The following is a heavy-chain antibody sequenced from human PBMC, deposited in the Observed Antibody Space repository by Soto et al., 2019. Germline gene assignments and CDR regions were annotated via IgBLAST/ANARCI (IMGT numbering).Heavy chain of an antibody. J-gene: IGHJ4*02. V-gene: IGHV3-23*01. CDR2: ISATGGST. CDR1: GFTFDNYA. D-gene: IGHD3-10*01. Sequence: EVQLMESGGGLVQPGGSLRLSCAASGFTFDNYAMNWVRQAPGKGLEWVSGISATGGSTYYAASVRGRFGISRDNSKNTLDRQMNSLRAEDTAVYYCARSLDVFLCLGELLSLGFDSWGQGTLVTASS. CDR3: ARSLDVFLCLGELLSLGFDS.